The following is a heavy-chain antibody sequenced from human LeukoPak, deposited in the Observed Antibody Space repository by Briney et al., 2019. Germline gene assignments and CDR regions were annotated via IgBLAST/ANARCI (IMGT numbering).Heavy chain of an antibody. V-gene: IGHV4-34*01. CDR1: GGSFGDYY. CDR3: ASRITVAGNYFDY. D-gene: IGHD6-19*01. CDR2: INQHGFT. J-gene: IGHJ4*02. Sequence: PSETLSLTCAISGGSFGDYYWTWVRQPPGKGLEWIGEINQHGFTHYNPSLKSRVTISVDTSKNQFSLRLSSVTAADTAVYYCASRITVAGNYFDYWGQGTLVTVSS.